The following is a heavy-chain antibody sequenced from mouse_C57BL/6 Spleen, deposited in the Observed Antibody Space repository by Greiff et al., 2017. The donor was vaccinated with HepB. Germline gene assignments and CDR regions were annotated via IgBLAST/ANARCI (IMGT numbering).Heavy chain of an antibody. CDR1: GYTFTSYW. CDR3: ARLITTVVEDY. V-gene: IGHV1-55*01. Sequence: QVHVKQPGAELVKPGASVKMSCKASGYTFTSYWITWVKQRPGQGLEWIGDIYPGSGSTNYNEKFKSKATLTVDTSSSTAYMQLSSLTSEDSAVYYCARLITTVVEDYWGQGTTLTVSS. D-gene: IGHD1-1*01. CDR2: IYPGSGST. J-gene: IGHJ2*01.